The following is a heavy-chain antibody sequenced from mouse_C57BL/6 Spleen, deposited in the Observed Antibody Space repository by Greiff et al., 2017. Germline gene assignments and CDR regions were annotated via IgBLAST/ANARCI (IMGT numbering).Heavy chain of an antibody. J-gene: IGHJ4*01. V-gene: IGHV5-16*01. CDR1: GFTFSDYY. CDR2: INYDGSST. D-gene: IGHD2-5*01. CDR3: AREGYYSNYNYYAMDY. Sequence: EVQLVESEGGLVQPGSSMKLSCTASGFTFSDYYMAWVRQVPEKGLEWVANINYDGSSTYYLDSLKSRFIISRDNAKNILYLQMSSLKSEDTATYYCAREGYYSNYNYYAMDYWGQGTSVTVSS.